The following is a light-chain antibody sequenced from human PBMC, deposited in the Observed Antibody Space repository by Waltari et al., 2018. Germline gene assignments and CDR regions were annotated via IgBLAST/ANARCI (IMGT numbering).Light chain of an antibody. CDR1: QSVPRNY. CDR2: DAS. J-gene: IGKJ4*01. V-gene: IGKV3-20*01. Sequence: IVLMQFPGTLSVSPGERASLSCRASQSVPRNYLAWYQQKPGQAPRLLIYDASRTATGTPARFAGSGSGTDFTLTISRLEPEDFAVYYCQQYAFSPLTFGGGTKVEIK. CDR3: QQYAFSPLT.